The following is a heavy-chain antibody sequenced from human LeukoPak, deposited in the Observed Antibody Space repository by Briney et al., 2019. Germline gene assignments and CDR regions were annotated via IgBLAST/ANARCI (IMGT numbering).Heavy chain of an antibody. J-gene: IGHJ4*02. V-gene: IGHV4-39*02. CDR1: GGSISTGSYY. D-gene: IGHD5/OR15-5a*01. CDR3: ARSSASVPFDY. Sequence: SETLSLTCTVSGGSISTGSYYWGWVRQPPGKGLEYIGSISYSGTTYYNPSLKSRVTISVDTSNNHFSLNLSSVSAADTAVYYCARSSASVPFDYWGQGTMVTVSS. CDR2: ISYSGTT.